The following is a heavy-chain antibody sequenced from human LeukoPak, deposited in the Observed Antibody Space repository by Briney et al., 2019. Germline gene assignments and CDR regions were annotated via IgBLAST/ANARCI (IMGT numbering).Heavy chain of an antibody. D-gene: IGHD3-22*01. CDR1: GGTFTSYD. V-gene: IGHV1-8*03. CDR2: MNPNSGNT. J-gene: IGHJ4*02. CDR3: ARDSAMIVVVNFDY. Sequence: ASVKVSCKASGGTFTSYDINWVRQATGQGLEWMGWMNPNSGNTGYAQKFQGRVTITRNTSISTAYMELSSLRSEDTAVYYCARDSAMIVVVNFDYWGQGTLVTVSS.